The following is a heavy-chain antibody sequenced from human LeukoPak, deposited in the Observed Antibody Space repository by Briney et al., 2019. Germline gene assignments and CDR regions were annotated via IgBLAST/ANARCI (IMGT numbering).Heavy chain of an antibody. CDR1: GFTVSSNY. V-gene: IGHV3-23*01. Sequence: PGGSLRLSCAASGFTVSSNYMSWVRQAPGKGLEWVSAISGSGGSTYYADSVKGRFTISRDNSKNTLYLQMNSLRAEDTAVYYCASIGSSIYYYYYGMDVWGQGTTVTVSS. J-gene: IGHJ6*02. CDR3: ASIGSSIYYYYYGMDV. CDR2: ISGSGGST. D-gene: IGHD1-26*01.